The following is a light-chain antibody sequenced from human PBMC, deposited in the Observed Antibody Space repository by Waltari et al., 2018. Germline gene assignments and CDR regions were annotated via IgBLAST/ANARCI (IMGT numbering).Light chain of an antibody. V-gene: IGKV3-20*01. Sequence: EVVLTQSPGTLSLSLGERATVSCKASQTINSRSLAWYQHKPGKAPRLLFYGTSSRVLGIPVRFSASGSVTDFTLTINRLEPEDFAVYYCQQYGNSHPAFGPGTKVEIK. CDR3: QQYGNSHPA. CDR1: QTINSRS. J-gene: IGKJ1*01. CDR2: GTS.